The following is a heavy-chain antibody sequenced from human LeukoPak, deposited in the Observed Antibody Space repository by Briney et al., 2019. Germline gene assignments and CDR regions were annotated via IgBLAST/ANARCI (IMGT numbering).Heavy chain of an antibody. CDR3: ARGKYGDYSEGLDY. CDR2: IDSSGTI. Sequence: PGGSLRLSCAASGFTFSRYNMNWVRQALGKGLWWVSYIDSSGTIYYADSVKGRFTIARDNAQSSLSLQMNSLRAEDSAVYYCARGKYGDYSEGLDYWGQGTLVTVSS. CDR1: GFTFSRYN. J-gene: IGHJ4*02. V-gene: IGHV3-48*04. D-gene: IGHD4-17*01.